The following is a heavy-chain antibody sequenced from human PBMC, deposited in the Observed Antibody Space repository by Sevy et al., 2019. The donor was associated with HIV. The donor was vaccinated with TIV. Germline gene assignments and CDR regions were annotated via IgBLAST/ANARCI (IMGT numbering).Heavy chain of an antibody. Sequence: GGSLRLSCAASGFTFTDYYMSWIRQAPGKGLEWASYITVTGITIYYADSVKCRFTISRDNAKNSLYLQMNSLRAEDTAVYYCSRGVISPVADVWGQGTTVTVSS. CDR1: GFTFTDYY. D-gene: IGHD2-21*01. V-gene: IGHV3-11*01. CDR2: ITVTGITI. CDR3: SRGVISPVADV. J-gene: IGHJ6*02.